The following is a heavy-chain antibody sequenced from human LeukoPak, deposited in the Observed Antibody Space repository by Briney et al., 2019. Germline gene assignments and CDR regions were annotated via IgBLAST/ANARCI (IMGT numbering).Heavy chain of an antibody. CDR3: TGDITMIRGDENVFDY. CDR1: GFTFSLYG. J-gene: IGHJ4*02. CDR2: IRSKANNYAT. Sequence: GGSLRLSCAAYGFTFSLYGMHWVRQPSGKGLEWVARIRSKANNYATTYAASVKGRFTISRDDSKNTAYLQMNSLKTEDTAVYYCTGDITMIRGDENVFDYWGQGTLVTVSS. D-gene: IGHD3-10*01. V-gene: IGHV3-73*01.